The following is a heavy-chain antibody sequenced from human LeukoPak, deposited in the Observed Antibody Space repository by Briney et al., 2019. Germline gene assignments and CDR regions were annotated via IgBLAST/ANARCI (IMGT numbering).Heavy chain of an antibody. CDR3: ARADRLHGGPYLIGP. CDR2: INPNSGGA. V-gene: IGHV1-2*02. J-gene: IGHJ5*02. CDR1: GYSFTVYY. D-gene: IGHD3-16*01. Sequence: ASVKVSCKTSGYSFTVYYMHWVRQAPGQGLEWRGWINPNSGGASSAQKFQGRVTMTRDTSITTVYMEVNWLTSDDTAMYYCARADRLHGGPYLIGPWGQGTLVTVSS.